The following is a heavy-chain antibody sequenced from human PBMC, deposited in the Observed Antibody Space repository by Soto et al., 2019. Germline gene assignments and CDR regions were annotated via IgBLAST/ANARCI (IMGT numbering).Heavy chain of an antibody. J-gene: IGHJ4*02. CDR3: ARVSKAAPRFDFDY. V-gene: IGHV3-21*01. CDR1: GFTLSDYS. Sequence: EVQLVESGGGLVKPGGSLRLSCEVSGFTLSDYSVSWVRQAPGKGLEWVSFISSSNSYIYYADSVKGRFTISRDNAKNSLFLQMNSLRAEDTAVYYCARVSKAAPRFDFDYWGLGTLVTVSS. D-gene: IGHD6-13*01. CDR2: ISSSNSYI.